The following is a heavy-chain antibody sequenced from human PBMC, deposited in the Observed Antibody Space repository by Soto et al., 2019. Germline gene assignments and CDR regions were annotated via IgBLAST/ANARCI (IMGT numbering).Heavy chain of an antibody. CDR1: GYTFSSYG. Sequence: GXSVKVSCKASGYTFSSYGIIWVRQAPGQGLEWMGWISAYNGNTNYAQKLQGRVTMTTDTSTSTAYMELRSLRSDDTAVYYCARDILNGYYPYYYYGMDVWGQGTTVTVSS. V-gene: IGHV1-18*01. CDR2: ISAYNGNT. J-gene: IGHJ6*02. D-gene: IGHD3-9*01. CDR3: ARDILNGYYPYYYYGMDV.